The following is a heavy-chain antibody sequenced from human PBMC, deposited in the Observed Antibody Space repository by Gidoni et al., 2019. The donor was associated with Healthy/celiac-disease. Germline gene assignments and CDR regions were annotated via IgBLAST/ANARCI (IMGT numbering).Heavy chain of an antibody. CDR3: ARDDCSGGSYPPEGARD. J-gene: IGHJ4*02. Sequence: QVQLVQSGAEVKKPGASVKVSCKASGYTFTSYYMHWVRQAPGQGLEWMGIINPSGGSTSYAQKFQGRVTMTRDTSTSTVYMELSSLRSEDTAVYYCARDDCSGGSYPPEGARDWGQGTLVTVSS. V-gene: IGHV1-46*01. CDR1: GYTFTSYY. CDR2: INPSGGST. D-gene: IGHD2-15*01.